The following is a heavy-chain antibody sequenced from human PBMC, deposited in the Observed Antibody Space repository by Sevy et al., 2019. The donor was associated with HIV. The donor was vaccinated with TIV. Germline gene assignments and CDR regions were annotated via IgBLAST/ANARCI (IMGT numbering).Heavy chain of an antibody. CDR2: ISSKGDT. V-gene: IGHV4-59*01. J-gene: IGHJ4*02. CDR1: TGSFSAYY. CDR3: ASGGLNYYGSGTPPFDY. D-gene: IGHD3-10*01. Sequence: SETLSLTCIVSTGSFSAYYWNWLRQTPGKGLEWVASISSKGDTNYNPSLESRATISLATSGTQYSLRLSSLTAADTAIYYCASGGLNYYGSGTPPFDYWGQGTLVTVSS.